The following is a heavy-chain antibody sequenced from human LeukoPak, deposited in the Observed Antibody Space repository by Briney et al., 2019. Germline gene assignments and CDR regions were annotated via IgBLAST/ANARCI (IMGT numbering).Heavy chain of an antibody. Sequence: SETLSLTRAVYGGSFSGYYWSWIRQPPGKGLEWIGEINHSGSTNYNPSLKSRVTISVDTSKNQFSLKLSSVTAADTAVYYCARGTRHRIAARPYYYYMDVWGKGTTVTVSS. CDR2: INHSGST. CDR3: ARGTRHRIAARPYYYYMDV. V-gene: IGHV4-34*01. J-gene: IGHJ6*03. CDR1: GGSFSGYY. D-gene: IGHD6-6*01.